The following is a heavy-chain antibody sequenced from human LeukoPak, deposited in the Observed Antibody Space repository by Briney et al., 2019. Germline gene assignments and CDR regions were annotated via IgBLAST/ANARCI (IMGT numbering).Heavy chain of an antibody. CDR1: GGTFSSYA. D-gene: IGHD3-10*01. CDR2: IIPIFGTA. Sequence: GASVKVSCKASGGTFSSYAISWARQAPGQGLEWMGGIIPIFGTANYAQKFQGRVTITADESTSTAYMELSSLRSEDTAVYYCARDKGGPNRGTFDYWGQGTLVTVSS. J-gene: IGHJ4*02. CDR3: ARDKGGPNRGTFDY. V-gene: IGHV1-69*01.